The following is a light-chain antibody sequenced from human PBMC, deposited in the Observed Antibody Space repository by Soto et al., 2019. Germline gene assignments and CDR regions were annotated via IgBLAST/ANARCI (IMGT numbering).Light chain of an antibody. CDR1: QGVSSN. Sequence: ETVMTQSPATLSVSPGEGDTLSCRASQGVSSNLAWYQQKPGQAPRLLIYGASTRATGIPARFSVSGSGTEFTLTIGSLQSEDFAFYYCQQYDTWPRTFGQGTKVEIK. CDR3: QQYDTWPRT. CDR2: GAS. J-gene: IGKJ1*01. V-gene: IGKV3-15*01.